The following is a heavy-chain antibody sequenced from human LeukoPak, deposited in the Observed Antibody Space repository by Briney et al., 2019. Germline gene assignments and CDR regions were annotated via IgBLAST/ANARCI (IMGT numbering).Heavy chain of an antibody. J-gene: IGHJ5*02. D-gene: IGHD2-15*01. CDR1: GYSFTSYG. V-gene: IGHV1-18*01. CDR3: ARDGSCSGGSCAMDGWFDP. Sequence: ASVKVSCKTSGYSFTSYGVTWVRQVPGQGLEWMGWIGGYTGHTNYVQKFQGRVTMTTDTSTSTAYMELRSLTSDDTAVYYCARDGSCSGGSCAMDGWFDPWGQGTLVTVSS. CDR2: IGGYTGHT.